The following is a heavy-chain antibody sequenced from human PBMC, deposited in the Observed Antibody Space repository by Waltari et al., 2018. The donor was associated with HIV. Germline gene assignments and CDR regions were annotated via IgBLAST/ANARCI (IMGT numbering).Heavy chain of an antibody. CDR2: IYSGGRT. Sequence: EVQLGESGGGLVPPGGSVRRPCAAAGLTVSSHYISWVRQAPGKGLEWVSVIYSGGRTYYGDSVKGRFTISRDNPKNTVYLQMNSLRVEDTAVYYCAGSEGRGAFDYWGQGTLVTVSS. V-gene: IGHV3-66*01. J-gene: IGHJ4*02. CDR1: GLTVSSHY. CDR3: AGSEGRGAFDY. D-gene: IGHD3-10*01.